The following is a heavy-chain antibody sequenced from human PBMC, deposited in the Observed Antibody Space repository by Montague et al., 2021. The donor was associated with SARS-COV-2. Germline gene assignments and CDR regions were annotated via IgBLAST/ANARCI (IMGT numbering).Heavy chain of an antibody. D-gene: IGHD1-1*01. Sequence: SLRLSCAASGFTFSNAWMSWVRQAPGKGLEWVGRIKSKTDGGTTDYAAPVKGRFTISRDDSKNTLYLQMNSLKTEDTAVYYCTTGPYSLLEPFDYWGQGTLVTVSS. J-gene: IGHJ4*02. CDR3: TTGPYSLLEPFDY. CDR1: GFTFSNAW. V-gene: IGHV3-15*01. CDR2: IKSKTDGGTT.